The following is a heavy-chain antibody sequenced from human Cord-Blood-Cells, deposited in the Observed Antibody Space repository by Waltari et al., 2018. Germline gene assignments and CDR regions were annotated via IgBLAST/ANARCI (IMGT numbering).Heavy chain of an antibody. CDR1: GRPISSSSYY. V-gene: IGHV4-39*01. D-gene: IGHD3-10*01. J-gene: IGHJ4*02. CDR3: ARQENYYGSGSYYFDY. CDR2: IDYSGST. Sequence: QLQLQESGPGLVKPSETLSLTCTVSGRPISSSSYYWGWLRQPPGKGLEWIGSIDYSGSTYYNPSLKSRVTISVDTSKNQFSLKLSSVTAADTAVYYCARQENYYGSGSYYFDYWGQGTLVTVSS.